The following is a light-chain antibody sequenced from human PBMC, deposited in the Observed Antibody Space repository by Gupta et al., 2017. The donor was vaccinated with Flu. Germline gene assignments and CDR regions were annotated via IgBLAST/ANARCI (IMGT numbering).Light chain of an antibody. Sequence: PSTLSASVGDRVTITCRASQNINSCLAWYQQKAGTAPKLLVYNASNLQSGVPLRFSGSGSGTDFTLTISGLQPDDFATYYCQQYEMDPLTFGEGTKVEVK. V-gene: IGKV1-5*03. J-gene: IGKJ4*01. CDR3: QQYEMDPLT. CDR1: QNINSC. CDR2: NAS.